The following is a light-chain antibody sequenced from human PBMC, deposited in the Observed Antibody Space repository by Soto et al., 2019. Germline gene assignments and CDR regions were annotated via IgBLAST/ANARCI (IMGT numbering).Light chain of an antibody. CDR2: EVS. V-gene: IGLV2-8*01. Sequence: QSVLTQPPPASGSPGQSVTISCTGMSSDVGGYNYVSWYQQHPGKAPKLMIYEVSKRPSGVPDRFSGSKSGNTASLTVSGLQAEDEADYYCSSYAGANSVVFGGGTQLTVL. CDR3: SSYAGANSVV. CDR1: SSDVGGYNY. J-gene: IGLJ2*01.